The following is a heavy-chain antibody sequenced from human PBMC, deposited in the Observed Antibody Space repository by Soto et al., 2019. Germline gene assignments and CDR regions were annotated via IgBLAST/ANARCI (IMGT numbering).Heavy chain of an antibody. CDR1: GFSLSTSGVG. CDR3: AHGSYDYVYFDY. Sequence: QITLKESGPTLVKPTQTLTLTCTFSGFSLSTSGVGVGWIRQPPGKALEWLALIYWDDDKRYSPSLKSRLTITKDTAKTQVVLTMTNMDPVDTATYYCAHGSYDYVYFDYWGQGTLVTVSS. V-gene: IGHV2-5*02. CDR2: IYWDDDK. J-gene: IGHJ4*02. D-gene: IGHD3-16*01.